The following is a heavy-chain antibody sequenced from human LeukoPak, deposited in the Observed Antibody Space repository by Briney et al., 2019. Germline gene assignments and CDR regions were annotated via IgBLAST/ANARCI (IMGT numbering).Heavy chain of an antibody. CDR3: ARGTGGDTAMVTFDY. CDR1: GGSFSGYY. J-gene: IGHJ4*02. V-gene: IGHV4-34*01. Sequence: PSETLSLTCAVYGGSFSGYYWSWIRQPPGKELEWIGEINHSGSTNYNPSLKSRVTISVDTSKNQFSLKLSSVTAADTAVYYCARGTGGDTAMVTFDYWGQGTLVTVSS. D-gene: IGHD5-18*01. CDR2: INHSGST.